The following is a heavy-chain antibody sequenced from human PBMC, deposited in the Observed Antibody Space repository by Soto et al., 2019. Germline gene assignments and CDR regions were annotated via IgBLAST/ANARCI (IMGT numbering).Heavy chain of an antibody. D-gene: IGHD2-8*01. J-gene: IGHJ6*02. Sequence: GASVKVSCKASGYTFTSYGISWLRQAPGQGLEWLGRINPKSGGTSTAQKFQGWVTMTTDTSISTASMELTRLTSDDTAIYYCARGDSTDCSNGVCSFFYNHDMDVWGQGTTVTV. CDR2: INPKSGGT. V-gene: IGHV1-2*04. CDR3: ARGDSTDCSNGVCSFFYNHDMDV. CDR1: GYTFTSYG.